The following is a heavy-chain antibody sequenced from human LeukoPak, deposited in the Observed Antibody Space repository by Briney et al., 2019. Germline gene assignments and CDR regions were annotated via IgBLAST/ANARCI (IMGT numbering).Heavy chain of an antibody. D-gene: IGHD2-8*01. CDR2: ISGSGSST. CDR1: GFTFNSYA. V-gene: IGHV3-23*01. Sequence: PGGSLSLSCAASGFTFNSYAMSWVHQAPGRGLEWVSAISGSGSSTYYADSVKGRFTISRDNAKNSLYLQMNSLRAEDTAVYYCARAGSHFTIGAFDIWGQGTMVTVSS. J-gene: IGHJ3*02. CDR3: ARAGSHFTIGAFDI.